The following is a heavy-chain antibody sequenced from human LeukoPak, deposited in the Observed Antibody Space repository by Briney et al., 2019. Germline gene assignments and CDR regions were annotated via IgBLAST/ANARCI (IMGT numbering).Heavy chain of an antibody. Sequence: SETLSLTCAVYGGSFSGYYWSWIRQPPGKGLEWIGEINHSGSTNYNPSLKSRVTISVDTSKNQFSLKLSSVTAADTAVYYCARDEGSGWSYYWGQGTLVTVFS. V-gene: IGHV4-34*01. CDR2: INHSGST. J-gene: IGHJ4*02. D-gene: IGHD6-19*01. CDR3: ARDEGSGWSYY. CDR1: GGSFSGYY.